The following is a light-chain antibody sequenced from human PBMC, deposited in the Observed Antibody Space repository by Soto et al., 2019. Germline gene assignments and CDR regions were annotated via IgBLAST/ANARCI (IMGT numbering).Light chain of an antibody. CDR3: SSYTSSSPFV. CDR1: SSDVGGNNY. V-gene: IGLV2-14*01. Sequence: QSVLTQPASVSGSPGQSITISCTGTSSDVGGNNYVSWYQHHPGKAPKLMISEVSNRPSGVSNRLSGSKSGNTASLTFSGLQAEDEADYYCSSYTSSSPFVFGTGTKLTVL. CDR2: EVS. J-gene: IGLJ1*01.